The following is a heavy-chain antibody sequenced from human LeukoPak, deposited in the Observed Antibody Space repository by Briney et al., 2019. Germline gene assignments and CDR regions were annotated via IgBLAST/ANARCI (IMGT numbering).Heavy chain of an antibody. CDR1: GYTFTSYG. V-gene: IGHV1-18*01. CDR3: ARDWDCSSTSCHNCFDP. J-gene: IGHJ5*02. D-gene: IGHD2-2*01. Sequence: ASVKVSCKASGYTFTSYGISWVRQAPGQGLEWMGWISAYSGKTNYAQKFQGRVTMTTDTSTSTVYMELRSLRSDDTAVYYCARDWDCSSTSCHNCFDPWGQGTLVTVSS. CDR2: ISAYSGKT.